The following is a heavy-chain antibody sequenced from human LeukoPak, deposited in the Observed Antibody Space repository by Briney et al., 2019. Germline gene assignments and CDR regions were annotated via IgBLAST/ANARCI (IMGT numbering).Heavy chain of an antibody. Sequence: GGSLRLSCIVSGFTVSSNSMSWVRQAPGKGLEWVSFIYSDNTHYSDSVKGRFTISRDNPKNTLYLQMNSLRAEDTAVYYCARRAGAYSHPYDYWGQGTLVTVSS. CDR2: IYSDNT. D-gene: IGHD4/OR15-4a*01. V-gene: IGHV3-53*01. J-gene: IGHJ4*02. CDR1: GFTVSSNS. CDR3: ARRAGAYSHPYDY.